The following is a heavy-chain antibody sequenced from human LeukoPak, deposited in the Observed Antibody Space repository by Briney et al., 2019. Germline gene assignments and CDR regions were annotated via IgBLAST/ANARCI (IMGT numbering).Heavy chain of an antibody. D-gene: IGHD3-10*02. Sequence: ASVKVSCKASEGTFSSYAISWVRQAPGQGLEWMGGIIPIFGTANYAQKFQGRVTITADESTSTAYMELSSLRSEDTAVYYCARGTMWKLSKFDYWGQGTLVTVSS. CDR2: IIPIFGTA. CDR1: EGTFSSYA. J-gene: IGHJ4*02. V-gene: IGHV1-69*13. CDR3: ARGTMWKLSKFDY.